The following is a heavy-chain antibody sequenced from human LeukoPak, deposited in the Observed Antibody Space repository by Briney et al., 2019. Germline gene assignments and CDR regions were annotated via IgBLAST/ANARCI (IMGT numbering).Heavy chain of an antibody. CDR2: INHSGSS. Sequence: PSETLSLTCAVYGGSFSGYYWSWIRQPPGKGLEWIGEINHSGSSNYNPSLKSRVTISVDTSKKQFSLKLSSVTAADTAVYYCARIVVVPAYYYYYGMDVWGQGTTVTVSS. V-gene: IGHV4-34*01. D-gene: IGHD2-2*01. CDR1: GGSFSGYY. J-gene: IGHJ6*02. CDR3: ARIVVVPAYYYYYGMDV.